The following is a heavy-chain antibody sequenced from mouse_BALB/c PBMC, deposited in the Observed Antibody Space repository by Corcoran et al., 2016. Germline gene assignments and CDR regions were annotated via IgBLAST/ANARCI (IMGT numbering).Heavy chain of an antibody. Sequence: EVQLQQSGPELVKPGASVKMSCKASGYTFTSYVMHWVKQKPGQGLEWIGYINPYNDGTKYNEKFKGKATLTSDKSSSTAYMELSSLTSEDSAVYYCARLGYYGSSVSCYFDVWGAGTTVTVSS. J-gene: IGHJ1*01. V-gene: IGHV1S136*01. CDR2: INPYNDGT. CDR3: ARLGYYGSSVSCYFDV. CDR1: GYTFTSYV. D-gene: IGHD1-1*01.